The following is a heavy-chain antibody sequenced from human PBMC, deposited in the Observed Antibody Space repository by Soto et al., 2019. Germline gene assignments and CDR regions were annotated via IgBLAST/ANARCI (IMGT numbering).Heavy chain of an antibody. CDR2: IWYDGSNK. Sequence: GGSLRLSCAASGVTFSSYGMHWVRQAPGKGLEWVAVIWYDGSNKYYADSVKGRFTISRYNSKNTLYLQMNSLRAEDTAVYYCARVGYYDSSGYYPLDYWGQGTLVTVSS. V-gene: IGHV3-33*01. CDR1: GVTFSSYG. D-gene: IGHD3-22*01. J-gene: IGHJ4*02. CDR3: ARVGYYDSSGYYPLDY.